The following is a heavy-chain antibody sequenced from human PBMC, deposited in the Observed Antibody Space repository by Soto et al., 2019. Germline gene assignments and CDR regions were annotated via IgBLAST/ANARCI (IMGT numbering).Heavy chain of an antibody. CDR2: LYSDGNT. Sequence: EVQLVESGGGLVQPGGSLTLSCAASGFTVSTTYMTWVRQAPGKGLEWVSVLYSDGNTFYADSVRGRFTISRHNSKNTLYLQMNSLRAEDTAVYYCARAFHPGGYIYGFFDTWGQGTLVTVSS. CDR1: GFTVSTTY. V-gene: IGHV3-53*04. D-gene: IGHD5-18*01. J-gene: IGHJ4*02. CDR3: ARAFHPGGYIYGFFDT.